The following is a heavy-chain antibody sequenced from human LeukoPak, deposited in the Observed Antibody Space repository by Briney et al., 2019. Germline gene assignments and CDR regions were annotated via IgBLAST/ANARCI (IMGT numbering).Heavy chain of an antibody. Sequence: PSETLSLTCTVSGGSISSSSYYWGWIRQPPGKGLEWIGSVYYSGSTYYNPSLKSRVTISVDTSKNQFSLKLSSVTAADTAVYYCARSIVVVPAAIVFPETYYYYMGVWGKGTTVTVSS. CDR2: VYYSGST. CDR1: GGSISSSSYY. V-gene: IGHV4-39*07. J-gene: IGHJ6*03. CDR3: ARSIVVVPAAIVFPETYYYYMGV. D-gene: IGHD2-2*01.